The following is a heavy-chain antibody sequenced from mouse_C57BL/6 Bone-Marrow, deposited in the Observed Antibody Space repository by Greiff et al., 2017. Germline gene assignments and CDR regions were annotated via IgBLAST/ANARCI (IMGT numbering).Heavy chain of an antibody. CDR1: GYTFTSYT. V-gene: IGHV1-4*01. CDR3: AKGALLDY. D-gene: IGHD2-12*01. J-gene: IGHJ2*01. CDR2: INPSSGYT. Sequence: QVQLQQSGAELARPGASVTMSCKASGYTFTSYTMHWVKQRPGQGLEWIGYINPSSGYTKYNQKFKDKATLTADKSSSTAYMQLSSLTSEDASVYYCAKGALLDYGGQGTTLTVSS.